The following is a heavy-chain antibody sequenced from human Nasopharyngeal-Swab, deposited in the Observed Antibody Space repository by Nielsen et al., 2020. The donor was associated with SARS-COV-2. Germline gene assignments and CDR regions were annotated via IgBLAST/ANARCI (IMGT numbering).Heavy chain of an antibody. CDR1: GFTFSSYE. V-gene: IGHV3-48*03. CDR2: ISSSGSTI. CDR3: AKNSDYGDYGRYFDY. J-gene: IGHJ4*02. D-gene: IGHD4-17*01. Sequence: GESLKISCAASGFTFSSYEMNWVRQAPGKGLEWVSYISSSGSTIYYADSVKGRFTISRDDSKNTLYLQMNSLRAEDTAVYYCAKNSDYGDYGRYFDYWGQGTLVTVSS.